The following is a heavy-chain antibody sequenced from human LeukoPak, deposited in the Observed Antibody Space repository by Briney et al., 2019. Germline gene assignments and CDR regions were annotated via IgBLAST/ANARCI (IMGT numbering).Heavy chain of an antibody. D-gene: IGHD2/OR15-2a*01. CDR3: VGAFLGY. CDR2: MESKTNGGTT. CDR1: GIXFSNVW. J-gene: IGHJ4*02. V-gene: IGHV3-15*04. Sequence: GGSLRLSCAASGIXFSNVWMSWARQPPGKGLEWVGHMESKTNGGTTRYTAPVKGRFTISRDDSKNTVYLDMNSLKTEDTPVYYCVGAFLGYWGQGTPVTVSS.